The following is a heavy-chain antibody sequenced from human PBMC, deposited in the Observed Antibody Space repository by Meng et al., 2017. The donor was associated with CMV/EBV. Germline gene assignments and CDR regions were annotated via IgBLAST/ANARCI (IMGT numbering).Heavy chain of an antibody. V-gene: IGHV3-23*01. J-gene: IGHJ5*02. Sequence: LSLTCAASGFTFSSYSMNWVRQAPGKGLEWVSFIGASGSSTFYADSVKGRFTISRDNSKNTLYLQMNSLRAEDTAVYYCAKNGLGGWTNWFDPWGQGTLVTVSS. CDR1: GFTFSSYS. CDR2: IGASGSST. D-gene: IGHD6-19*01. CDR3: AKNGLGGWTNWFDP.